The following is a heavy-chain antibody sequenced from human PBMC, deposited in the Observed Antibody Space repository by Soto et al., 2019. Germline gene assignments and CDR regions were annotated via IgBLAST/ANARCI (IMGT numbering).Heavy chain of an antibody. V-gene: IGHV3-23*01. Sequence: EVQLLESGGGLVQPGGSLRLSCAASGFTFSSYAMSWVRQAPGKGLEWVSAISGSGGSTYYADSVKGRFTISRDNSKNTLYLQMNSLRAEDTAVYYCAKRSTYYDFWSGIGSHCYYYMDVWGKGTTVTVSS. CDR3: AKRSTYYDFWSGIGSHCYYYMDV. D-gene: IGHD3-3*01. J-gene: IGHJ6*03. CDR2: ISGSGGST. CDR1: GFTFSSYA.